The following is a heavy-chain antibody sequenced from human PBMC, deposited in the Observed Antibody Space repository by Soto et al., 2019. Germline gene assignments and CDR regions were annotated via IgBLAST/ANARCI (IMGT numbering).Heavy chain of an antibody. D-gene: IGHD5-12*01. V-gene: IGHV1-18*01. CDR3: TSEEVATGLV. Sequence: ASVKVSCKASGYTFTSYGISWVRQAPGQRLEWMGRISVYSGNTDYAQRLHTRLTLTRDMATSTVYMELSSLIFEDTAMYYCTSEEVATGLVWGPASLVNVSS. CDR1: GYTFTSYG. J-gene: IGHJ4*02. CDR2: ISVYSGNT.